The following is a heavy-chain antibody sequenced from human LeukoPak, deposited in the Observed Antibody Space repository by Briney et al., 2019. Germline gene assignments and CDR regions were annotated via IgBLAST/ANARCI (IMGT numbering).Heavy chain of an antibody. CDR3: ARHFYSFWGFQH. CDR1: GGSISSGGYY. D-gene: IGHD2-15*01. J-gene: IGHJ1*01. V-gene: IGHV4-31*03. CDR2: IYYSGST. Sequence: SETLSLTCTVSGGSISSGGYYWSWIRQHPGKGLEWIGYIYYSGSTYYNPSLKSRVTISVDTSKNQFSLKLSSVTAADTAVYYRARHFYSFWGFQHWGQGTLVTVSS.